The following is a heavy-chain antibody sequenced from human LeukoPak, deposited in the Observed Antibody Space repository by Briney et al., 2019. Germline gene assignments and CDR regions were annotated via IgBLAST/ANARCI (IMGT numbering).Heavy chain of an antibody. CDR2: IGASGLNT. D-gene: IGHD3-22*01. V-gene: IGHV3-23*01. Sequence: PGGSLRLSCAASGFTFSSYAMSWVRQAPGKGLECVSGIGASGLNTYYADSVKGRLTSSRDNSKDTVDLQMYSLRAEDTAVYYCAKNWDDYDSSGPIDHWAQGALVTVSS. J-gene: IGHJ4*02. CDR1: GFTFSSYA. CDR3: AKNWDDYDSSGPIDH.